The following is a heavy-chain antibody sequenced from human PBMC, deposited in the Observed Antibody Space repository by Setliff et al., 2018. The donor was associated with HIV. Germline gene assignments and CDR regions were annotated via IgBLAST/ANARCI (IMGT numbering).Heavy chain of an antibody. V-gene: IGHV3-48*03. Sequence: SLRLSCAASGFNFENYEMNWVRQAPGKGLEWISYMSSGGGTIDYADSVRGRFTISRDNAENSVYLQMNSLRVDDTAVYYRARDLDGLYYMDVWGKGTTVTVS. D-gene: IGHD3-3*01. CDR1: GFNFENYE. CDR2: MSSGGGTI. J-gene: IGHJ6*03. CDR3: ARDLDGLYYMDV.